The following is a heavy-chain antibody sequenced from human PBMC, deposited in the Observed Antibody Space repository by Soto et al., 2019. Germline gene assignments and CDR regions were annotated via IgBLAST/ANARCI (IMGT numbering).Heavy chain of an antibody. Sequence: QVQLQESGPGLVKPSETLSLTCTVSGDSVSSGSYHWSWIRQPPGKGLEWIGYLSDSGNSNYNPSLKGGAPIQADPPKNHFSWKWPSVTAADRAVYYCLPYGVGGGGRGSWGQGTLVTVSS. CDR1: GDSVSSGSYH. J-gene: IGHJ5*02. V-gene: IGHV4-61*01. CDR3: LPYGVGGGGRGS. CDR2: LSDSGNS. D-gene: IGHD3-16*01.